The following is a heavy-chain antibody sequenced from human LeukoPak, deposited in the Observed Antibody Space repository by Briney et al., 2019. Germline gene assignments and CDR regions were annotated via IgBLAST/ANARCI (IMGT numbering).Heavy chain of an antibody. Sequence: GASVKVSCKASGYTFTSYYMHWGRQAPGQGLEWMGLINPSGSSTSYAPKFQGRLSLTRDMSTSTDYMELSSLRSEDTAVYYCARDNSVGDTAWWFDPWGQGTLVTVSS. V-gene: IGHV1-46*01. CDR3: ARDNSVGDTAWWFDP. CDR1: GYTFTSYY. D-gene: IGHD1-26*01. CDR2: INPSGSST. J-gene: IGHJ5*02.